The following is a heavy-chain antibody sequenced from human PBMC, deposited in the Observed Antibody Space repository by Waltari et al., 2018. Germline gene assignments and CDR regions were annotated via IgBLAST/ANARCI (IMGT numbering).Heavy chain of an antibody. D-gene: IGHD1-26*01. CDR3: AKDKDSDVSFYYMDV. Sequence: QVQLVESGGGVVQPGGSLRLSCAASGFTFSSYGMHWVRQAPGKGLEWVAFIRYDGSNKYYADSVKGRFTISRDNSKNTLYLQMDSLRVEDTAVYYCAKDKDSDVSFYYMDVWGKGTTVTVSS. J-gene: IGHJ6*03. V-gene: IGHV3-30*02. CDR1: GFTFSSYG. CDR2: IRYDGSNK.